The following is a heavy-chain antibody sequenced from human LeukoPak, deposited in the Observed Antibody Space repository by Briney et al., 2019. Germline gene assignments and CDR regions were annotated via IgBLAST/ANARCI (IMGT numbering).Heavy chain of an antibody. Sequence: PSETLSLTCAVHGGSFSGYYWSWIRQPPGKGLEWIGEINHSGSTNYNPSLKSRVTISVDTSKNQFSLKLSSVTAADTAVYYCARLYSSSTTFDYWGQGTLVTVSS. CDR3: ARLYSSSTTFDY. CDR2: INHSGST. V-gene: IGHV4-34*01. D-gene: IGHD6-6*01. J-gene: IGHJ4*02. CDR1: GGSFSGYY.